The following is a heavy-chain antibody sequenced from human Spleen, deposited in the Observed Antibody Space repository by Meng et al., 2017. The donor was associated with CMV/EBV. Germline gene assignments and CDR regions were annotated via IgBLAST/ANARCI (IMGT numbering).Heavy chain of an antibody. V-gene: IGHV3-48*03. Sequence: GGSLRLSCAASGFTFSSYEMNWVRQAPGKGLEWVSYISSSGNTIYYADSVKGRFTISRDNAKNSLYLQMNSLRVEDTAVYYCARDSGGSSWYPDYHYYGMDVWGQGTTVTVSS. CDR1: GFTFSSYE. CDR2: ISSSGNTI. D-gene: IGHD6-13*01. CDR3: ARDSGGSSWYPDYHYYGMDV. J-gene: IGHJ6*02.